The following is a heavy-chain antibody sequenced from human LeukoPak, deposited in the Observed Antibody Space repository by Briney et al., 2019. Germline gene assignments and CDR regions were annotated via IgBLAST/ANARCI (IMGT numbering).Heavy chain of an antibody. Sequence: GGSLRLSCAASGFTFSSYAMSWARQAPGKGLEWVSAISGSGGSTYYADSVKGRFTISRDNSKNTLYLQMNSLRAEDTAVYYCAKDIVVVPADLVFDYRGQGALVTVSS. CDR2: ISGSGGST. CDR1: GFTFSSYA. V-gene: IGHV3-23*01. D-gene: IGHD2-2*01. J-gene: IGHJ4*02. CDR3: AKDIVVVPADLVFDY.